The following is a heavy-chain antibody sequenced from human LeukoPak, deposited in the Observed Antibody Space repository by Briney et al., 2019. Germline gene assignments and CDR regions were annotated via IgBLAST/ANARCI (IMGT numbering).Heavy chain of an antibody. CDR2: IYYSGST. CDR1: GGXISSYY. CDR3: ARYYVWGSYRSFGAFDI. J-gene: IGHJ3*02. D-gene: IGHD3-16*02. Sequence: SETLSLTCTVSGGXISSYYWSWIRQPPGKGLEWIGYIYYSGSTNYNPSLKSRVTISVDTSKNQFSLKLSSVTAADTAVYYCARYYVWGSYRSFGAFDIWGQGTMVTVSS. V-gene: IGHV4-59*01.